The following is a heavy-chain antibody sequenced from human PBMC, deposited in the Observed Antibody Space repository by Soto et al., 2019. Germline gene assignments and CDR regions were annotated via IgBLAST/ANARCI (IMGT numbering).Heavy chain of an antibody. Sequence: RLSCPASGFTFSAYYMNWIRHAPGKGLEWVSYISSISSYTNYADSVRGRFTISRDNAKNSLYLQMNSLRAEETAVYYCARDKPHDSSGYYTGVFDYWGQGTLVTVSS. CDR2: ISSISSYT. D-gene: IGHD3-22*01. CDR1: GFTFSAYY. V-gene: IGHV3-11*06. J-gene: IGHJ4*02. CDR3: ARDKPHDSSGYYTGVFDY.